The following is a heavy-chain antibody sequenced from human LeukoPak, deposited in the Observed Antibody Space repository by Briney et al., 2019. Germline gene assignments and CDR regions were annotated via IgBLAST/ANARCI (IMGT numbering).Heavy chain of an antibody. CDR2: ISAYNGNT. CDR1: GYTFTSYG. CDR3: ARDPKVIVAPDSRNDRNDP. Sequence: ASVKVSCKASGYTFTSYGISWVRQAPGQGLEWMGWISAYNGNTNYAQKLQGRVTMTTDTSTSTAYLELSSLSSEDTAVYYCARDPKVIVAPDSRNDRNDPWGQGTLVTVSS. D-gene: IGHD1-1*01. J-gene: IGHJ5*02. V-gene: IGHV1-18*01.